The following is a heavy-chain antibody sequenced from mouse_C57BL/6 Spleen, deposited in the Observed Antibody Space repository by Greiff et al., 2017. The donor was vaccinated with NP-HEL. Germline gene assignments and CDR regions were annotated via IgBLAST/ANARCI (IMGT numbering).Heavy chain of an antibody. CDR3: ARQGYYSNYFDY. CDR2: ISGGGGNT. D-gene: IGHD2-5*01. Sequence: EVQLQESGGGLVKPGGSLKLSCAASGFTFSSYTMSWVRQTPEKRLEWVATISGGGGNTYYPDSVKGRFTISRDNAKNTLYLQMSSLRSEDTALYYCARQGYYSNYFDYWGQGTTLTVSS. V-gene: IGHV5-9*01. J-gene: IGHJ2*01. CDR1: GFTFSSYT.